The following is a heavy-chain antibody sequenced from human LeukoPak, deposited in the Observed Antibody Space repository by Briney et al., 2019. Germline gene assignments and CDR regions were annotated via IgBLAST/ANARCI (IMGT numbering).Heavy chain of an antibody. CDR2: ISSSHSTI. D-gene: IGHD4-17*01. V-gene: IGHV3-48*03. J-gene: IGHJ3*02. CDR1: GFTFSSYE. CDR3: AREVPTGQAFDI. Sequence: GGSLRLSCAASGFTFSSYEMNWVRQAPGKGLEWVSYISSSHSTIYYADSVKGRFTISRDNAKNSLYLQMNSLRAEDTAVCYCAREVPTGQAFDIWGQGTMVTVSS.